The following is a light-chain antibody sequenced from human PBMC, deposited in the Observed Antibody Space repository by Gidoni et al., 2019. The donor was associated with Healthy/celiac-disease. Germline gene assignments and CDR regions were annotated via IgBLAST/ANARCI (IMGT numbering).Light chain of an antibody. CDR2: DVS. J-gene: IGLJ2*01. CDR3: SSYTSSSIVV. CDR1: SSDVGGYNS. V-gene: IGLV2-14*03. Sequence: SALTQPASVSGSPGQSITISCTGTSSDVGGYNSVSWYQQHPGKAPKLMIYDVSNRPSGVSNRFSGSKSGNTASLTISGLQGEDEADYYCSSYTSSSIVVFGGGTKLTVL.